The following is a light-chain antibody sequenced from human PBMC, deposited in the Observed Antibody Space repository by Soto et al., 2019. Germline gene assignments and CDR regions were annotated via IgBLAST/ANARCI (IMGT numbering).Light chain of an antibody. CDR2: RNN. Sequence: QSVLTQPPSASGTPGQRVTISCSGSSSNIGSNYVYWYRQLPGTAPKLLIYRNNQRPSGVPDRFSGSKPGTSASLAISGLRSEDEADYYCAAWDDSLSGALFGGGTQLTVL. CDR1: SSNIGSNY. V-gene: IGLV1-47*01. J-gene: IGLJ7*01. CDR3: AAWDDSLSGAL.